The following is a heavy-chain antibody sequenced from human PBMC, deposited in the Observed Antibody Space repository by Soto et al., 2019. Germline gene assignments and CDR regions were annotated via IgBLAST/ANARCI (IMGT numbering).Heavy chain of an antibody. J-gene: IGHJ4*02. CDR1: GFTFTGYA. Sequence: EVQLLESGGGLVQPGGSLRLSCVGSGFTFTGYAMNWVRQAPGTGLEWVSAISSRGGSTFYADSVKGRFTISRDNSKNTLYLQINSLRAEDTAGYYCARPQGYSLSGFNYWGQGTRVTVSS. V-gene: IGHV3-23*01. CDR2: ISSRGGST. CDR3: ARPQGYSLSGFNY. D-gene: IGHD3-16*02.